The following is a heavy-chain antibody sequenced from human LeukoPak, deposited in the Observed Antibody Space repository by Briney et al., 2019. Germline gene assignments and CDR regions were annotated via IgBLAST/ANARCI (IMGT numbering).Heavy chain of an antibody. J-gene: IGHJ1*01. CDR2: IIPIFGTA. CDR3: ARGGYYYDSSGPLRH. Sequence: SVKVSCKASGGTFSSYAISWVRQAPGQGLEWMGGIIPIFGTANYAQKFQGRVTITTDESTSTAYMELSSLRSEDTAVYYCARGGYYYDSSGPLRHWGQGTLVTVSS. D-gene: IGHD3-22*01. CDR1: GGTFSSYA. V-gene: IGHV1-69*05.